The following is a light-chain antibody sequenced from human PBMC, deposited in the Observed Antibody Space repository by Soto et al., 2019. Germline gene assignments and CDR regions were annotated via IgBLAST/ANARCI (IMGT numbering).Light chain of an antibody. V-gene: IGKV3-15*01. Sequence: TKSPGTLSLSPGERAPLSCRASQSLSSSQLAWYQQKPGQAPRLLIYDASTRATVIPARFSGSGSGTEFTLTISSLQSEDFAVYYCQQYNNWLRTFGQGTKVDIK. J-gene: IGKJ1*01. CDR1: QSLSSS. CDR2: DAS. CDR3: QQYNNWLRT.